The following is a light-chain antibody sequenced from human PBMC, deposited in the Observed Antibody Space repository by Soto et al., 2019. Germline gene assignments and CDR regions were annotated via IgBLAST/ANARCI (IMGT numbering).Light chain of an antibody. CDR3: SAYTSSSTYV. V-gene: IGLV2-14*01. J-gene: IGLJ1*01. CDR2: EVS. Sequence: QSALTQPASVSGSPGPSITISCTGTSSDVGGYNYVSWYQQHPGKAPKLMIYEVSNRPSGVSNRFSGSKSGNTASLTISGLQAEDDADYDCSAYTSSSTYVFGTGTKVAVL. CDR1: SSDVGGYNY.